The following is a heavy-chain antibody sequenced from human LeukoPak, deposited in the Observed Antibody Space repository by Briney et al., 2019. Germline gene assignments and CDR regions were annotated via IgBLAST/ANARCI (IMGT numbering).Heavy chain of an antibody. Sequence: PSETLSLTCTVSDGSISSYYWSWIRQPPGKGLEWIGYIYYSGSTNYNPSLKSRVTISVDTSKNQFSLKLSSVTAADTAVYYCARGLWFGELPRYYYYYMDVWGKGTTVTISS. CDR2: IYYSGST. J-gene: IGHJ6*03. CDR1: DGSISSYY. V-gene: IGHV4-59*01. CDR3: ARGLWFGELPRYYYYYMDV. D-gene: IGHD3-10*01.